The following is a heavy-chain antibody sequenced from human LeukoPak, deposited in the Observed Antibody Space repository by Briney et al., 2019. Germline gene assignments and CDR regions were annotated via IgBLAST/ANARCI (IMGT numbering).Heavy chain of an antibody. CDR2: GSGGST. V-gene: IGHV3-23*01. D-gene: IGHD3-22*01. Sequence: PGGSLRLSCAASGFIFSNYAMSWVRQAPGKGLEWVSGGSGGSTYYADSVKGRFTISRDNSENMLYLQMNSLRVEDTAVYFCAKDRPNYYGSNGHYYRRDGDYWGQGTLVTVSS. CDR1: GFIFSNYA. CDR3: AKDRPNYYGSNGHYYRRDGDY. J-gene: IGHJ4*02.